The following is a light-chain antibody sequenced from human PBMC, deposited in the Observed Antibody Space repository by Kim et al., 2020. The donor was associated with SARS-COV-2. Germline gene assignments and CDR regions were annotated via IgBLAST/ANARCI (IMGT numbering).Light chain of an antibody. J-gene: IGLJ1*01. Sequence: ELTQPPSASGTPGQRVTISCSGSSSNIGSNTVNWYQQLPGTAPKLLIYSNNQRPSGVPDRFSGSMSGTSASLAISGLQSEDEADYYCAAWDDSLNGYVFGTGTKVTVL. CDR1: SSNIGSNT. CDR3: AAWDDSLNGYV. V-gene: IGLV1-44*01. CDR2: SNN.